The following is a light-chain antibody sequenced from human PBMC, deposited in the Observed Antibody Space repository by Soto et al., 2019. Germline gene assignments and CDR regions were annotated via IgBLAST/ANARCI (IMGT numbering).Light chain of an antibody. CDR1: QSVGSS. Sequence: EVVLTQSPATLSLSPGERATLSCRASQSVGSSVAWYQQKPGQAPRLLIYDASNRATGIPARFSGSGSGTDFTLTISSLEPEDFAVYYCQQRSNWPPLTFGGGTKVEI. V-gene: IGKV3-11*01. CDR3: QQRSNWPPLT. CDR2: DAS. J-gene: IGKJ4*01.